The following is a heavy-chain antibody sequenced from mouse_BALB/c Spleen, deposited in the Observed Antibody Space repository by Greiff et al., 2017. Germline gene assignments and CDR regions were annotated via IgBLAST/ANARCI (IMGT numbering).Heavy chain of an antibody. Sequence: QVQLQQSGAELVKPGASVKLSCKASGYTFTSYWMHWVKQRPGQGLEWIGEIDPSDSYTNYNQKFKGKATLTVDKSSSTAYMQLSSLTSEDSAVYYCARGYYGYYAMDYWGQGTSVTVSS. CDR3: ARGYYGYYAMDY. V-gene: IGHV1-69*02. J-gene: IGHJ4*01. D-gene: IGHD1-1*01. CDR2: IDPSDSYT. CDR1: GYTFTSYW.